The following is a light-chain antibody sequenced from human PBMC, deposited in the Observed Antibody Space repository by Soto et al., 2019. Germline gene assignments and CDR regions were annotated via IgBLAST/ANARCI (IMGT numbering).Light chain of an antibody. J-gene: IGLJ1*01. CDR1: SSDVGGYNY. CDR2: DVS. Sequence: ALTQPASVSGSPGQSITISCTGTSSDVGGYNYVSWYQQHPGKAPKLMIYDVSNRPSGVSNRFSGSKSGNTASLTISGFQAENEADYYCSSYTSSSTLYFFGTGTKVTVL. V-gene: IGLV2-14*01. CDR3: SSYTSSSTLYF.